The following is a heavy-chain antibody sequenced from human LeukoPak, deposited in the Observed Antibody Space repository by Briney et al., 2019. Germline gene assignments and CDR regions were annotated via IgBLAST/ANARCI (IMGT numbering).Heavy chain of an antibody. CDR2: IDARSGIT. Sequence: PGGSLRLSCATSGFTFTIFGINWVRQAPGKGPEWVSYIDARSGITYYADSVQGRFTISRDNAKESVFLQMNGLRVDDTAVYYCARTYDFGRGPPGDAFDNWDQGTPVIVSS. CDR1: GFTFTIFG. D-gene: IGHD3-3*01. CDR3: ARTYDFGRGPPGDAFDN. V-gene: IGHV3-48*01. J-gene: IGHJ3*02.